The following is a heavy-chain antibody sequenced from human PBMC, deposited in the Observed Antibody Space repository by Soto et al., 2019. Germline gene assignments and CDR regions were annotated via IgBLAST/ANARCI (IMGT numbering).Heavy chain of an antibody. V-gene: IGHV1-18*04. J-gene: IGHJ6*02. D-gene: IGHD1-26*01. Sequence: SLQVSCLASSYAFTNYGSSCVRQAPGQGLEWMGWISAYNGNTNYAQKLQGRVTMTTDTSTSTAYMELRSLRSDDTAVYYCARGYYASEYYYYGMDVWGQGTTVTV. CDR3: ARGYYASEYYYYGMDV. CDR2: ISAYNGNT. CDR1: SYAFTNYG.